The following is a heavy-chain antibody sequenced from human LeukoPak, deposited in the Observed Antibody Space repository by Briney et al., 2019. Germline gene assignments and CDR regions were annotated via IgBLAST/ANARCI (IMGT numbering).Heavy chain of an antibody. CDR1: GYTLTELS. V-gene: IGHV1-24*01. J-gene: IGHJ6*02. D-gene: IGHD3-22*01. Sequence: ASVKVSCKVSGYTLTELSMHWVRQAPGKGLEWMGGFDPEDGETIYAQKFQGRVTMTEDTSTDTAYMELSSLRSEDTAVYYCATDRHYYDSSGYLYYYYGMDVWGQGTTVTVSS. CDR3: ATDRHYYDSSGYLYYYYGMDV. CDR2: FDPEDGET.